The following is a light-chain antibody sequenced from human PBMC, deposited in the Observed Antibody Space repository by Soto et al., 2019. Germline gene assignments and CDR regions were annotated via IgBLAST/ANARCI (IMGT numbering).Light chain of an antibody. Sequence: EIVMTQSPATLSVSPGERATLSCRASQSVSSNLAWYQQKPGQAPSLLIYGAATRATGIPARFSGSGSGTEFTLTISSLQSEDFAVYYCQQYHNWPAFGQGTKV. CDR2: GAA. CDR1: QSVSSN. V-gene: IGKV3-15*01. J-gene: IGKJ1*01. CDR3: QQYHNWPA.